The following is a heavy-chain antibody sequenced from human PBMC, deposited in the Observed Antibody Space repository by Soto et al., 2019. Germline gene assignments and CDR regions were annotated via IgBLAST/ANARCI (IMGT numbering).Heavy chain of an antibody. D-gene: IGHD3-16*01. V-gene: IGHV1-69*08. CDR2: IIPFLGVT. J-gene: IGHJ4*02. CDR1: GGTYSPYT. CDR3: ARDWESSVSTWSFGGF. Sequence: QVPLVQSGAEVKKPGSSVKVSCKSSGGTYSPYTINWVRQAPGQGLEWMGRIIPFLGVTNYGLKFQARVTITADKATNTADMELRGLRFEDTAVYYCARDWESSVSTWSFGGFWGRGTLVTVSS.